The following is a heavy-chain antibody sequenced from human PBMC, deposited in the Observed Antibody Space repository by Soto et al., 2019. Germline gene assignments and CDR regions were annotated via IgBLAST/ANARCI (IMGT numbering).Heavy chain of an antibody. D-gene: IGHD2-15*01. CDR3: ARGALRWFDY. J-gene: IGHJ4*02. CDR2: INHSGST. CDR1: GGSFSGYY. Sequence: KPSETLSLTCAVYGGSFSGYYWSWIRQPPGKGLEWIGEINHSGSTNYNPSLKSRVTISVDTSKNQFSLKLSSVTAADTAVYYCARGALRWFDYWGQGTLVTSPQ. V-gene: IGHV4-34*01.